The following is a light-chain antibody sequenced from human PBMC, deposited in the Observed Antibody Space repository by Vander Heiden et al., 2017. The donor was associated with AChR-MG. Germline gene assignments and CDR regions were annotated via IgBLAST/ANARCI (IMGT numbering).Light chain of an antibody. J-gene: IGLJ2*01. CDR1: SSDVGGYNY. Sequence: QSALTPPASVSGSPGQSITISCTGTSSDVGGYNYVSWYQQHPGKAPKLMIYDISYRPSGVSNRFSGSKSGNTASLTISGLQSEDEADYYCSSYTSSSTLGVFGGGTKLTVL. CDR2: DIS. CDR3: SSYTSSSTLGV. V-gene: IGLV2-14*03.